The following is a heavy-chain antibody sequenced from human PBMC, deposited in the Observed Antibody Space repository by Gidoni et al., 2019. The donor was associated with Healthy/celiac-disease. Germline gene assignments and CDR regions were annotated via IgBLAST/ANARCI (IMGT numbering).Heavy chain of an antibody. CDR2: IIPSFGTA. V-gene: IGHV1-69*01. Sequence: QVQLVQSGAELKKPGSSVNVSCTASGGTFSSYAISWVRQAPGQGLEWMRGIIPSFGTANYAQKFQGRVTITTDESTSTAYMELSSLRSEDTAVYYCARGIGRVSYYYGMDVWGQGTTVTVSS. J-gene: IGHJ6*02. D-gene: IGHD3-16*01. CDR3: ARGIGRVSYYYGMDV. CDR1: GGTFSSYA.